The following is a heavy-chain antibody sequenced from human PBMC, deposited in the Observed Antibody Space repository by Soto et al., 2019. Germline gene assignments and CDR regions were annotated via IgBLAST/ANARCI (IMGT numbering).Heavy chain of an antibody. Sequence: QVQLQESGPGLVKPSETLSLTCTVSGGSISSYYWSWIRQPPGKGLEWIGYIYYSGSTNYNPSLKSRVTISVDTSKNQFSLKLRSVTAADTAVYYCARRYAGKFDYWGQGTLVTVSS. D-gene: IGHD2-8*01. J-gene: IGHJ4*02. CDR3: ARRYAGKFDY. CDR2: IYYSGST. CDR1: GGSISSYY. V-gene: IGHV4-59*01.